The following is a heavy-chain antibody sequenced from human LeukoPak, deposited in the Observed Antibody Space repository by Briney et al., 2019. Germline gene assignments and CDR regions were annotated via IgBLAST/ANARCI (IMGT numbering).Heavy chain of an antibody. CDR2: IYYSGST. Sequence: SSETLSLTCTVSGGSISSYYWSWIRQPPGKGLEWIGYIYYSGSTNYNPSLKSRVTISVDTSKNQFSLKLSSVTAADTAVYYCASRDGYNYYFDYWGQGTLVTVSS. D-gene: IGHD5-24*01. CDR1: GGSISSYY. J-gene: IGHJ4*02. CDR3: ASRDGYNYYFDY. V-gene: IGHV4-59*01.